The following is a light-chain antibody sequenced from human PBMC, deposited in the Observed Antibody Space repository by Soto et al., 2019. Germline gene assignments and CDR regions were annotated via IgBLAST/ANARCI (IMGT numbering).Light chain of an antibody. Sequence: DIQMTQSPSTLSASVGDRVTITCRASQSISSWLAWYQQKPGKAPKLLIYKASSSESGVPSRFSGSGSGTEFTLTISSLQPDDFATYYCQQYNSYSRWTFGQGTKVEIK. CDR1: QSISSW. CDR3: QQYNSYSRWT. CDR2: KAS. V-gene: IGKV1-5*03. J-gene: IGKJ1*01.